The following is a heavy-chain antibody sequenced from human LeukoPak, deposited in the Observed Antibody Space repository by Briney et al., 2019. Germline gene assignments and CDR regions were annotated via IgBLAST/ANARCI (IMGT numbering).Heavy chain of an antibody. V-gene: IGHV4-4*07. CDR2: ISTSGST. Sequence: SETLSLTCTVSGGSISSYYWSWIRQPAGKGLESIGHISTSGSTNYNPSLKSRVTISVDTSKNQFSLKLSSVTAADTAVYYCADHIAAAGHHYFDYWGQGTLVTVSS. J-gene: IGHJ4*02. CDR1: GGSISSYY. D-gene: IGHD6-13*01. CDR3: ADHIAAAGHHYFDY.